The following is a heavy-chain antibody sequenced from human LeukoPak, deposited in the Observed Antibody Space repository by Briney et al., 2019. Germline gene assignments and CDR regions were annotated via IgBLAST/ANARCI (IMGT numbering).Heavy chain of an antibody. CDR2: IYHSGST. V-gene: IGHV4-38-2*02. CDR1: GYSISSGYY. J-gene: IGHJ6*03. Sequence: SETLSLTCTVSGYSISSGYYWGWIRQPPGKGLEWIGSIYHSGSTYYNPSLKSRVTISVDTSKNQFSLKLSSVTAVDTAVYYCAKKDYYYMDVWGKGTTVTVSS. CDR3: AKKDYYYMDV.